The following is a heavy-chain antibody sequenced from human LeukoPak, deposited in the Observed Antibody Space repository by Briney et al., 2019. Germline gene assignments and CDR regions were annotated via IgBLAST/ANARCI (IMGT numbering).Heavy chain of an antibody. CDR3: AKEMDGGSYFPDY. V-gene: IGHV3-30*18. Sequence: GGSLRLSCAASGFTFSSYWMTWVRQAPGKGLEWVAVISYDGTNKYYPDSVKGRFTISRDNSKNTLYLQMNSLRPEDTAVYFCAKEMDGGSYFPDYWGQGTLVTVSS. J-gene: IGHJ4*02. CDR2: ISYDGTNK. D-gene: IGHD1-26*01. CDR1: GFTFSSYW.